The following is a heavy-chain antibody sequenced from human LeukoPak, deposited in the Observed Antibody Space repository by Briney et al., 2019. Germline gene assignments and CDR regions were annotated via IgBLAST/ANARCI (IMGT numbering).Heavy chain of an antibody. D-gene: IGHD5-12*01. V-gene: IGHV4-4*07. CDR1: GGSISSYY. Sequence: PSETLSLTCTVSGGSISSYYWSWIRQPAGKGLEWIGRIYTSGSTNYNPSLKSRVTMSVDTSKNQFSLTLSSVTAADTAVYYCARDLTVATRNAFDIWGQGTMVTVSS. CDR2: IYTSGST. J-gene: IGHJ3*02. CDR3: ARDLTVATRNAFDI.